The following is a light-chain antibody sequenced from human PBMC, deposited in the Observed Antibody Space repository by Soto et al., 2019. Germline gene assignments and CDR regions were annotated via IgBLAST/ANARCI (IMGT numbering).Light chain of an antibody. CDR3: CSYAGTYTYV. Sequence: QSALTQPPSVSGAPGQRVTISCTGSASNIGAGYDVHWYVQLPGAAPKLLIYANTNRPSGVPDRFSGSKTDDTASLTISGLQAEDEADYYCCSYAGTYTYVFGTGTKVTVL. J-gene: IGLJ1*01. CDR2: ANT. CDR1: ASNIGAGYD. V-gene: IGLV1-40*03.